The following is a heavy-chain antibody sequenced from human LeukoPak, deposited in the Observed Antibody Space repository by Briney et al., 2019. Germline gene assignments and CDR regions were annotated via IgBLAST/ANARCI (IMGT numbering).Heavy chain of an antibody. D-gene: IGHD6-19*01. V-gene: IGHV1-8*02. CDR1: GYTFTSYY. J-gene: IGHJ1*01. CDR2: MNPNSGNT. Sequence: ASVKVSCKASGYTFTSYYMHWVRQAPGQGLEWMGWMNPNSGNTGYAQKFQGRVTMTRNTSISTAYMELSSLRSEDTAVYYCARGRGQWLKPKGYFQHWGQGTLVTVSS. CDR3: ARGRGQWLKPKGYFQH.